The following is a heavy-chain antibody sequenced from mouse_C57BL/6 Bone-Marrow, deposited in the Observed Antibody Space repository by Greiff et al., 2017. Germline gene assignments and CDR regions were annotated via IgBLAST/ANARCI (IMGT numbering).Heavy chain of an antibody. CDR3: ARESSGYAMDY. V-gene: IGHV1-69*01. D-gene: IGHD3-2*02. CDR2: IDPSDSYT. J-gene: IGHJ4*01. CDR1: GYTFTSYW. Sequence: QVQLQQSGAELARPGASVKLSCKASGYTFTSYWMHWVKQRPGQGLEWIGEIDPSDSYTNYNQKFKGKSTLTVDKSSSTAYMQLSSLTSEDSAVYYCARESSGYAMDYWGQGTSVTVSS.